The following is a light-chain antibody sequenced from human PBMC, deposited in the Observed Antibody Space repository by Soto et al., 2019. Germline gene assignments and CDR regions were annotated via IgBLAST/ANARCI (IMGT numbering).Light chain of an antibody. V-gene: IGLV2-8*01. Sequence: QSALTQPPSASGSPGQSVTISCTGTSSDVGGYNSVSWYQQHPGRAPKLLIYEVNKRPSGVPDRFSASKADNTASLTVSGLQAEDEAAYYCTSYAGSRNLVVGGGTKLTVL. CDR1: SSDVGGYNS. CDR3: TSYAGSRNLV. CDR2: EVN. J-gene: IGLJ3*02.